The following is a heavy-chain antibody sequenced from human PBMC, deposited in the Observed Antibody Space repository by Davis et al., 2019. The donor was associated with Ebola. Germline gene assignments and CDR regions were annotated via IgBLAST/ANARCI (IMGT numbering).Heavy chain of an antibody. D-gene: IGHD2-2*01. CDR1: GFTFSDSA. Sequence: GGSLRLSCAVSGFTFSDSAISWVRQAPGKGLEWVSAISGSGGSTYYADSVKGRFTISRDNSKNTLYLQMNSLRAEDTALYYCAKGYCSSPSCTFDYWGQGTLVTVSS. J-gene: IGHJ4*02. CDR2: ISGSGGST. V-gene: IGHV3-23*01. CDR3: AKGYCSSPSCTFDY.